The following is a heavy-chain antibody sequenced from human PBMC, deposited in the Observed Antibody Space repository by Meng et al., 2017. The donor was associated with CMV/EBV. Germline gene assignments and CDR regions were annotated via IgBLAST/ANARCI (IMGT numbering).Heavy chain of an antibody. CDR1: GYTFTSYD. V-gene: IGHV1-8*03. D-gene: IGHD3-3*01. CDR2: MNPNSGNT. J-gene: IGHJ5*02. Sequence: ASVKVSCKASGYTFTSYDINWVRQATGQGLEWMGRMNPNSGNTGYAQKFQGRVTITRNTSISTAYMELSSLRSEDTAVYYCARGSYYDFWSGPRRFDPWGQGTLVTVSS. CDR3: ARGSYYDFWSGPRRFDP.